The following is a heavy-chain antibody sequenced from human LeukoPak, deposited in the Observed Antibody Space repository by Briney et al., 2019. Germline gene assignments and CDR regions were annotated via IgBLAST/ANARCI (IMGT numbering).Heavy chain of an antibody. CDR2: TRNKANSYTT. CDR3: AREYKVDWFDP. D-gene: IGHD1-14*01. J-gene: IGHJ5*02. Sequence: PGGSLRLSCAASGFTFSDHYMDWVRQAPGKGLEWVGRTRNKANSYTTEYAASVKGRFTISRDDSKNSLYLQMSSLKTENTAVYYCAREYKVDWFDPWGQGTLVTVSS. V-gene: IGHV3-72*01. CDR1: GFTFSDHY.